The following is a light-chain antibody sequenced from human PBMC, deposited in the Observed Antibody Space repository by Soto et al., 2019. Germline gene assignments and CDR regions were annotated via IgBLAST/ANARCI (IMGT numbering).Light chain of an antibody. Sequence: DIVMTQSPLSLPVTPGEPASISCRSSQSLLHSNGYNYLDWYLQKPGQSPQLLIYLGSNRASGVPDRVSGSGSGTDFTLKISRVEAEDVGVYYCMQALQTQYTFGQGTKLEIK. CDR2: LGS. CDR3: MQALQTQYT. CDR1: QSLLHSNGYNY. J-gene: IGKJ2*01. V-gene: IGKV2-28*01.